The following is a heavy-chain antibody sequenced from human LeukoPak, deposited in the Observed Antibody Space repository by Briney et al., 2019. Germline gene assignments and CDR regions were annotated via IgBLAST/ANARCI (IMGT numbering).Heavy chain of an antibody. Sequence: GGSLRLSCAASGFTFSSYSMNWVRQAPGKGLEWVSSISSSSSYIYYADSVKGRSTISRDNAKNSLYLQMNSLRAEDTAVYYCARVQLWHYYYYGMDVWGQGTTVTVSS. J-gene: IGHJ6*02. CDR2: ISSSSSYI. D-gene: IGHD5-18*01. CDR3: ARVQLWHYYYYGMDV. CDR1: GFTFSSYS. V-gene: IGHV3-21*01.